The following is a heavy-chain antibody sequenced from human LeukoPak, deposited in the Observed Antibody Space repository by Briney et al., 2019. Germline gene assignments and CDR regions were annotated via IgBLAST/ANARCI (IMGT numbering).Heavy chain of an antibody. CDR1: GGSISSYY. V-gene: IGHV4-59*01. CDR3: ARTTDYGDYCDAFDI. Sequence: SETLSLTCTVSGGSISSYYWSWIRQPPGKGLEWIRNIYYSGSTNYNPSLKSRVTISVDTSKNQFSLKLSSVTAADTAVYYCARTTDYGDYCDAFDIWGQGTIVTVSS. CDR2: IYYSGST. J-gene: IGHJ3*02. D-gene: IGHD4-17*01.